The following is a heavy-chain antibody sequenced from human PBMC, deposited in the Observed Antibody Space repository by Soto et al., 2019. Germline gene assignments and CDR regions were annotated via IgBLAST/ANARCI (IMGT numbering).Heavy chain of an antibody. CDR1: GYSFTSYW. CDR3: ARQLRVWEYDYYYYYGMDF. D-gene: IGHD1-26*01. J-gene: IGHJ6*04. Sequence: HGESLKISCKGSGYSFTSYWIGWVRQMPGKGLEWMGIIYPGDSDTRYSPSFQGQVTISADKSISTAYLQWSSLKASDTAMYYCARQLRVWEYDYYYYYGMDFWGKGTTVPVSS. CDR2: IYPGDSDT. V-gene: IGHV5-51*01.